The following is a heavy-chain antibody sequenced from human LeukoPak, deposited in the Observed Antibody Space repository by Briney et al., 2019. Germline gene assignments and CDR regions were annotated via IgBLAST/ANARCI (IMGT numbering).Heavy chain of an antibody. D-gene: IGHD3-3*01. CDR2: ISYDGSNK. V-gene: IGHV3-30*18. CDR1: GFTFSSYG. CDR3: AKDRITIFELTFDY. Sequence: QPGRSLRLSCAASGFTFSSYGMHWVRQAPGKGLEWVAVISYDGSNKYYADSVKGRFTISRDNSKNTLYLQMNSLRAEDTAVYYCAKDRITIFELTFDYWGQGTLVTVSS. J-gene: IGHJ4*02.